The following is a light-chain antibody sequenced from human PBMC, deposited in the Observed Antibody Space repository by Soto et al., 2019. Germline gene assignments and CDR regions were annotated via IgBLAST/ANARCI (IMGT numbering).Light chain of an antibody. J-gene: IGLJ1*01. Sequence: QSVLTQPPSASGTPGQRVTISCSGSSSNIGTNYVSWYQQLPGTAPKLLIYSNNQRPSGVPDRFSGSKSGTSASLAISGLRSEDGADYYCAAWDDSLSVFGTGTKVTVL. CDR1: SSNIGTNY. V-gene: IGLV1-47*02. CDR2: SNN. CDR3: AAWDDSLSV.